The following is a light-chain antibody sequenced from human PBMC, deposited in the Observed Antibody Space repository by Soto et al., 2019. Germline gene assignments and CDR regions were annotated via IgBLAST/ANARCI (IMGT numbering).Light chain of an antibody. CDR2: KAS. Sequence: DIQMTQSPSTLSGSVGDRVTITCRASQTISSWLAWYQQKPGKAPKLLIYKASTLKSGVPSRFSGSVSGTEFTLTISSLQPDDFATYYCQHYNSDSEAFGQGTKVELK. CDR1: QTISSW. CDR3: QHYNSDSEA. J-gene: IGKJ1*01. V-gene: IGKV1-5*03.